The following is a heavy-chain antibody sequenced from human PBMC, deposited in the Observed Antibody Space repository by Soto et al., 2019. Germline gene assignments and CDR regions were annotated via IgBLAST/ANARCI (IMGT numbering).Heavy chain of an antibody. V-gene: IGHV4-59*01. J-gene: IGHJ5*02. CDR1: GGSISSYY. CDR2: IYYSGST. CDR3: ARDLSRYCSSTSCRDDNWFDP. Sequence: SETLSLTCTVSGGSISSYYWSRIRQPPGKGLEWIGYIYYSGSTNYNPSLKSRVTISVDTSKNQFSLKLSSVTAADTAVYYCARDLSRYCSSTSCRDDNWFDPWGQGTLVTVSS. D-gene: IGHD2-2*01.